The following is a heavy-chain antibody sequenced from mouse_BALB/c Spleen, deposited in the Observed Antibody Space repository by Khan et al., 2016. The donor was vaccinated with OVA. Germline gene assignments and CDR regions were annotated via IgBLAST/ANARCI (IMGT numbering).Heavy chain of an antibody. V-gene: IGHV3-8*02. CDR3: ARYYDGYPYYYSMDY. CDR2: ISYSGSI. J-gene: IGHJ4*01. D-gene: IGHD2-3*01. Sequence: EVELVESGPSLVKPSQTLSLTCSVTGDSITSGYWNWIRKFPGNKLEYMGYISYSGSIYYNPSLKSRISITRDTSKNQYYLQLKSVTTDDTATYYCARYYDGYPYYYSMDYWGQGTSVTVSS. CDR1: GDSITSGY.